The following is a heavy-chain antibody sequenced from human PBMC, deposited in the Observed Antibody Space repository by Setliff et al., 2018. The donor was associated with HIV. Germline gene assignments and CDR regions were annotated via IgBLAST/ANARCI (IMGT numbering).Heavy chain of an antibody. Sequence: GGSLRLSCVASGFSFSRYTMMWVRQAPGKGLEWVSSITSNLNYRYADSVKGRFTISRDNTRNSLYLQMNSLRAEDTAVYYCARGDSFVYSYVYPDYWGQGTLVTVSS. CDR1: GFSFSRYT. CDR2: ITSNLNYR. V-gene: IGHV3-21*01. J-gene: IGHJ4*02. CDR3: ARGDSFVYSYVYPDY. D-gene: IGHD3-22*01.